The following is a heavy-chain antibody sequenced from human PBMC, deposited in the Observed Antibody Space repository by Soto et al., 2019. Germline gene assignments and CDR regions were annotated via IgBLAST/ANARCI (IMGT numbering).Heavy chain of an antibody. CDR1: GYTVTGYD. Sequence: ASVKVSCKASGYTVTGYDIHWVRQATGQGLEWMGWMNPNTGYTANAQKFQGRVTMTRNISISTAYMELSSLRSEDTAVYYCASSVAKYYYYGMDVWGQGTTVTVSS. CDR3: ASSVAKYYYYGMDV. D-gene: IGHD5-12*01. V-gene: IGHV1-8*01. CDR2: MNPNTGYT. J-gene: IGHJ6*02.